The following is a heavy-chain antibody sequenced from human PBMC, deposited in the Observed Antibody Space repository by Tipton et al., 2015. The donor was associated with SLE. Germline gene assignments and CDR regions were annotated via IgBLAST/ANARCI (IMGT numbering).Heavy chain of an antibody. CDR1: GYTFTSYG. CDR3: GIGSLLLWFGALPDY. D-gene: IGHD3-10*01. J-gene: IGHJ4*02. Sequence: QSGAEVKKPGASVKVSCKASGYTFTSYGISWVRQAPGQGLEWMGWISPYNGNTNYAQKLQGRVTMTTDTSTSTAYMELRGLRSEGTAVYYCGIGSLLLWFGALPDYWRQGTLVPVSS. V-gene: IGHV1-18*01. CDR2: ISPYNGNT.